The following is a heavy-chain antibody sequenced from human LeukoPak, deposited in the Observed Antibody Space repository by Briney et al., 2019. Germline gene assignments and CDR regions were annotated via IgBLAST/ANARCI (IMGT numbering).Heavy chain of an antibody. D-gene: IGHD3-3*01. CDR1: EFSVGSNY. CDR3: AKDNSFWPIPSTNDY. CDR2: IYSGGST. Sequence: GGSLRLSCAASEFSVGSNYMTWVRQAPGKGLEWVSLIYSGGSTYYADSVKGRFTISRDNSKNTLYLQMNSLRAEDTAVYYCAKDNSFWPIPSTNDYWGQGTLVTVSS. J-gene: IGHJ4*02. V-gene: IGHV3-66*01.